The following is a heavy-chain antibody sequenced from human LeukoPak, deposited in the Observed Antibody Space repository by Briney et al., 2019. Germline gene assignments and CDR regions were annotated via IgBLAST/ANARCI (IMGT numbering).Heavy chain of an antibody. D-gene: IGHD1-26*01. CDR3: ARDVVGSLDY. V-gene: IGHV3-7*01. CDR2: IKGDESAR. CDR1: GFTFSTYW. Sequence: GGSLRLSCAAYGFTFSTYWMAWVRQAPGQGLEWVANIKGDESARHQADSVKGRFTISRDNTQNSVYLQMSNLRGDDTAVYYCARDVVGSLDYWGQGTLVTVSS. J-gene: IGHJ4*02.